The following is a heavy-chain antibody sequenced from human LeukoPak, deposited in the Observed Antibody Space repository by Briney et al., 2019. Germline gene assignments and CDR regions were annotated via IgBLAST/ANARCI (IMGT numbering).Heavy chain of an antibody. V-gene: IGHV3-30-3*01. CDR3: AKGPTNYDFWIGSSY. J-gene: IGHJ4*02. Sequence: GGSLRLSCAASGFTFSSYAMHWVRQAPGKGLEWVAVISYDGSNKYYADSVKGRFTISRDNSKNTLYLQMNSLRAEDTAVYYCAKGPTNYDFWIGSSYWGQGTLVTVSS. CDR2: ISYDGSNK. CDR1: GFTFSSYA. D-gene: IGHD3-3*01.